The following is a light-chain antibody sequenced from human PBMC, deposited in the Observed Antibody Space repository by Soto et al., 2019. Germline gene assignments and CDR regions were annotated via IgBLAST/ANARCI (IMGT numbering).Light chain of an antibody. V-gene: IGKV3-11*01. J-gene: IGKJ5*01. Sequence: EIVLTQSPAILSLSPGERATLSCRASQSVSSSLAWYQQKPGQAPRLLIYDTSNRATDIPPRFSGSGSGTDFILTISSLEPEDFAVYYRQQRTNWRITFGQGTRLEIK. CDR1: QSVSSS. CDR2: DTS. CDR3: QQRTNWRIT.